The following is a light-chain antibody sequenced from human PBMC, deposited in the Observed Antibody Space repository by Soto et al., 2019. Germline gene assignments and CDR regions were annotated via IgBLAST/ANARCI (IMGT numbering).Light chain of an antibody. Sequence: QSLLTQPASLSGSPGQSITISCTGTSSYVGGYNYVSWYQQHPGKASKLMIYDVSNRPSGVSNRFSGSKSGNTASLTISGLQAEDEADYYCSSYTSSSTRVFGTGTKVTVL. J-gene: IGLJ1*01. CDR1: SSYVGGYNY. CDR2: DVS. CDR3: SSYTSSSTRV. V-gene: IGLV2-14*01.